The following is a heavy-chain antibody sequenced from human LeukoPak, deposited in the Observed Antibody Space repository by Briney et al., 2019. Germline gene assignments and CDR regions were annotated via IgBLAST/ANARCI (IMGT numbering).Heavy chain of an antibody. D-gene: IGHD6-19*01. CDR3: AKVGVMRRSGWFGGDYFDF. J-gene: IGHJ4*02. Sequence: PGESLRLSCAVSGITFSNYAMNWVRQAPGKGLEWVSVITGSGGSTYYADSVKGRFTISRDNSKNTVSLEMNSLRAEDTAVYYCAKVGVMRRSGWFGGDYFDFWGQGTLVTVSS. CDR2: ITGSGGST. CDR1: GITFSNYA. V-gene: IGHV3-23*01.